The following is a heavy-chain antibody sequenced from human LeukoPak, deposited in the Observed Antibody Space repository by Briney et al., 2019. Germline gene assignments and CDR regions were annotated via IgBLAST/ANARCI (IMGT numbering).Heavy chain of an antibody. CDR3: ARDPRTYYYYMDV. Sequence: GGSLRLSCAASGFTFSSYSMNWVRQAPGKGLEWVSSISSSGSTIYYADSVKGRFTISRDNAKDSLYLQMNSLRAEDTAAYYCARDPRTYYYYMDVWGKGTTVTVSS. J-gene: IGHJ6*03. CDR2: ISSSGSTI. CDR1: GFTFSSYS. V-gene: IGHV3-48*04.